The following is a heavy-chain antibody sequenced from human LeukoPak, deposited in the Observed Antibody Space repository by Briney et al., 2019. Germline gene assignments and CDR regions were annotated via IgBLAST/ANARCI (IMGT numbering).Heavy chain of an antibody. CDR3: ARANLGDYAHFDY. CDR1: GGTFSSYA. Sequence: GASVKVSCKASGGTFSSYAISWVRQAPGQGLEWMGGIIPIFGTANYAQKFQGRVTITADESTSTAYMELSSLRSEDTAVYYCARANLGDYAHFDYWGQGTLVTVSS. D-gene: IGHD4-17*01. CDR2: IIPIFGTA. J-gene: IGHJ4*02. V-gene: IGHV1-69*13.